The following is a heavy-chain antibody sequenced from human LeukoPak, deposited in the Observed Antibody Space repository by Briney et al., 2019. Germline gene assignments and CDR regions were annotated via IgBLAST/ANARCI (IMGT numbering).Heavy chain of an antibody. CDR3: AKGPDSGLRYFDY. D-gene: IGHD5-12*01. J-gene: IGHJ4*02. V-gene: IGHV3-21*01. Sequence: PGGSLRLSCAASGFTFSSYSMNWVRQAPGKGLEWVSSISSSSSYIYYADSVKGRFTISRDNAKNSLYLQMNSLRAEDTAVYYCAKGPDSGLRYFDYWGQGTLVAVSS. CDR1: GFTFSSYS. CDR2: ISSSSSYI.